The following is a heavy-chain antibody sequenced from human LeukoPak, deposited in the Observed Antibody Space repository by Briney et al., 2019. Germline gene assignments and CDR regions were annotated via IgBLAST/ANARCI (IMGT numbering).Heavy chain of an antibody. CDR1: GGSISSGDYY. J-gene: IGHJ4*02. V-gene: IGHV4-30-4*08. D-gene: IGHD4-11*01. CDR3: ARQGTSYSNYGY. CDR2: IYYSGST. Sequence: SETLSLTCTVSGGSISSGDYYWSWIRQPPGKGLVWFGYIYYSGSTYYNPSLKSRVTIPVDTPKNQFSLKLSSVNAADTAVYYCARQGTSYSNYGYWGQGTLVTVSS.